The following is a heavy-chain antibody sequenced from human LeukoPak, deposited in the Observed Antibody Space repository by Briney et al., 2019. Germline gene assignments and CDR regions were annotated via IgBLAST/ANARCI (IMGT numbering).Heavy chain of an antibody. CDR2: ISYDGSNK. CDR1: GFTFSNYA. Sequence: GGSLRLSCAASGFTFSNYAMHWVRQAPGKGLEWVAVISYDGSNKYYADSVKGRFTISRDNSKNTLYLQMNSLRAEDTAVYYCARDFRNDVIVYFDYWGQGTLVTVSS. J-gene: IGHJ4*02. V-gene: IGHV3-30*04. CDR3: ARDFRNDVIVYFDY. D-gene: IGHD2-15*01.